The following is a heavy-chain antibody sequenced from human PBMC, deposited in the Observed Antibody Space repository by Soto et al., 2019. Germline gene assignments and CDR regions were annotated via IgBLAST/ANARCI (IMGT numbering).Heavy chain of an antibody. Sequence: PGGSLRLSCAASGFIFSSSWMNWIRQAPGKGLEWVADIKDDGSENYYVDSLKGRCTISRDNANNSLYLQMNSLRAEDTAVYYCARGDYYDRRFDSWGQGTLVTVSS. CDR2: IKDDGSEN. J-gene: IGHJ4*02. CDR1: GFIFSSSW. CDR3: ARGDYYDRRFDS. V-gene: IGHV3-7*03. D-gene: IGHD3-22*01.